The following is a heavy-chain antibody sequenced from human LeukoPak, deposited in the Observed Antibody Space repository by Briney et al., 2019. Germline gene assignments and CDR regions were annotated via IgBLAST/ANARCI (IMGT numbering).Heavy chain of an antibody. J-gene: IGHJ3*02. Sequence: GASVKVSCKASGYTFTNYGISWVRQAPGQGLEWTALSSAYSGNTNYAQNFQGRLTMTTDTSTNTAYMELRSLRSDDTAVYYCARQGYCTSPSCYARGDDAFDIWGQGTMVTVSS. CDR1: GYTFTNYG. D-gene: IGHD2-2*01. CDR3: ARQGYCTSPSCYARGDDAFDI. CDR2: SSAYSGNT. V-gene: IGHV1-18*01.